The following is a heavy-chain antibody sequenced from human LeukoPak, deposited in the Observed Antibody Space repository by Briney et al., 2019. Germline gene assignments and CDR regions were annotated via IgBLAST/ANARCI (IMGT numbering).Heavy chain of an antibody. J-gene: IGHJ3*02. CDR2: ISAYNGNT. CDR3: ARSLSNLRSGYSPENDAFDI. V-gene: IGHV1-18*01. D-gene: IGHD3-3*01. CDR1: GYTFTSYG. Sequence: ASVKVSCKASGYTFTSYGISWVRQAPGQGLERMGWISAYNGNTNYAQKFQGRVTITADESTSTAYMELSSLRSEDTAVYYCARSLSNLRSGYSPENDAFDIWGQGTMVTVSS.